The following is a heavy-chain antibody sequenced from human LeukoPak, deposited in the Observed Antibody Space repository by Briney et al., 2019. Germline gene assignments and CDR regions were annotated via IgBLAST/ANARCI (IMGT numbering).Heavy chain of an antibody. J-gene: IGHJ4*02. D-gene: IGHD3-22*01. CDR3: ARGSGYSH. Sequence: GGSLRLSCAASGFTFSSNWMHWVRQAPGKGLVWVSHINSDGSSTNYADSVKGRFTISRDNAKNTLYLQMNSLRAEDTAVYYCARGSGYSHWGQGTLVTVSS. CDR1: GFTFSSNW. CDR2: INSDGSST. V-gene: IGHV3-74*01.